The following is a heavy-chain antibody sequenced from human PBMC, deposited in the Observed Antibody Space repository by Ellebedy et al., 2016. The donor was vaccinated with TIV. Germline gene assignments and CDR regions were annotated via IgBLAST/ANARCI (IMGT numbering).Heavy chain of an antibody. CDR3: ARGRSGVVGGIDS. Sequence: GESLKISCVASGFTLSSYYMHWVRQPTGKGLEWVSAFGTAGDTYYPASVKGRFTISTENAKNSFHLQMNSLRDEDTAVYYCARGRSGVVGGIDSWGQGTLVTVSS. CDR1: GFTLSSYY. D-gene: IGHD1-26*01. J-gene: IGHJ4*02. V-gene: IGHV3-13*01. CDR2: FGTAGDT.